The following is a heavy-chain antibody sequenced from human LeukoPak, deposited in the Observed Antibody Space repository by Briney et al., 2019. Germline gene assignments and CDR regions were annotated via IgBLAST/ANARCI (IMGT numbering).Heavy chain of an antibody. Sequence: GGSLRLSCAASGFTFSSYAMSWVRQAPGKGLEWVSAISGSGGSTYYADSVKGRFTISRDNSKNTLYLQMNSLRAEDTAVYYCANGGSYNGVVYFDYWGQGTLVTVSS. D-gene: IGHD1-26*01. J-gene: IGHJ4*02. CDR1: GFTFSSYA. CDR3: ANGGSYNGVVYFDY. CDR2: ISGSGGST. V-gene: IGHV3-23*01.